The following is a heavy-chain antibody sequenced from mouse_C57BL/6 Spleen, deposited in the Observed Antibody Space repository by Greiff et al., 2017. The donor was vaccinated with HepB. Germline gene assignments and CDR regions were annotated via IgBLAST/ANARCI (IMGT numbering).Heavy chain of an antibody. CDR1: GYSFTSYY. Sequence: VQLQQSGPELVKPGASVKKSCKASGYSFTSYYIHWVKQRPGQGLEWIGWIYPGSGNTKYNEKFKGKATLTADTSSSTAYMQLSSLTSEDSAVYYCARGYSDYFDYWGQGTTLTVSS. CDR3: ARGYSDYFDY. CDR2: IYPGSGNT. V-gene: IGHV1-66*01. J-gene: IGHJ2*01. D-gene: IGHD2-12*01.